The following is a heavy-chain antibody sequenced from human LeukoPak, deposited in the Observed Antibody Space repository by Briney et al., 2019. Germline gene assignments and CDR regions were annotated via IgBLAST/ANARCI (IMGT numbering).Heavy chain of an antibody. Sequence: ASVKVSCKASGYTFTSYAMHWVRQAPGQRLEWMGWINAGNGNTKYSQKFQGRVTITRDTSASTAYMELSSLRSEDTAVYCCARDGCSSTSCYKDYYYYYGMDVWGQGTTVTVSS. CDR2: INAGNGNT. D-gene: IGHD2-2*02. CDR1: GYTFTSYA. V-gene: IGHV1-3*01. CDR3: ARDGCSSTSCYKDYYYYYGMDV. J-gene: IGHJ6*02.